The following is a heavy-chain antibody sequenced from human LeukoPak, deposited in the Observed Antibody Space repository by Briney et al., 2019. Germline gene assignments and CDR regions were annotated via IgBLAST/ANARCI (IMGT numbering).Heavy chain of an antibody. J-gene: IGHJ3*02. V-gene: IGHV3-48*03. CDR1: GFTFSSYE. CDR3: AAWTYTDAFDI. CDR2: ISSSGSTI. D-gene: IGHD1-1*01. Sequence: GGSLRLSCAGSGFTFSSYEMNWVRQAPGKGLEWVSYISSSGSTIYYADSVKGRFTISRDNSKNTLYLQMNSLRAEDTAVYYCAAWTYTDAFDIWGQGTMVTVSS.